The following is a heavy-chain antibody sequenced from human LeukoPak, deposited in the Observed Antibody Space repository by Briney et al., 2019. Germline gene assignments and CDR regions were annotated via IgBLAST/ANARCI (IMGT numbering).Heavy chain of an antibody. J-gene: IGHJ4*02. CDR3: ARLVVYYDSSGYYLDY. CDR2: IYPGDSDT. CDR1: GYSFTSYW. Sequence: GESLKISCKGSGYSFTSYWIGWVRQMPGKGLEWMGIIYPGDSDTRYSPSFQGQVTISADKSISTAYLQWSSLKASDTAMYYCARLVVYYDSSGYYLDYWGQGTLVTVSS. V-gene: IGHV5-51*01. D-gene: IGHD3-22*01.